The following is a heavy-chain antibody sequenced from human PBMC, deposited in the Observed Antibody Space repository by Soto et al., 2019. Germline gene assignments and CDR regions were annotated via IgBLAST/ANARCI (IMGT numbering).Heavy chain of an antibody. CDR1: GGTFSSYA. CDR3: AGPPEPTRIYYYYGMDV. V-gene: IGHV1-69*13. J-gene: IGHJ6*02. Sequence: SVKVSCEASGGTFSSYAISWVRQAPGQGLEWMGGIIPIFGTANYAQKFQGRVTITADESTSTAYMELSSLRSEDTAVYYCAGPPEPTRIYYYYGMDVWGQGTTVTVSS. D-gene: IGHD1-1*01. CDR2: IIPIFGTA.